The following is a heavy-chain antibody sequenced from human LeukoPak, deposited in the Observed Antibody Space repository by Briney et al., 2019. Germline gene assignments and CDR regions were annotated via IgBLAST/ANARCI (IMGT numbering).Heavy chain of an antibody. D-gene: IGHD5-18*01. Sequence: PSQTLSLTCTVSGGSISSGSYYWSWIRQPAGKGLEWIGRIYTSGSTNYNPSLKSRVTISVDTSKNQFSLKLSSVTAADTAVYYCATTRRIKKWLRPTLFHYWGQGTLVTVSS. CDR1: GGSISSGSYY. CDR3: ATTRRIKKWLRPTLFHY. J-gene: IGHJ4*02. CDR2: IYTSGST. V-gene: IGHV4-61*02.